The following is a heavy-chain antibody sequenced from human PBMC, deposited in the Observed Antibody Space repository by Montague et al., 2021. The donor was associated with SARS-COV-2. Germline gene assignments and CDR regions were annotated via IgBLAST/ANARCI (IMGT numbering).Heavy chain of an antibody. CDR3: AGVRVAVPAAANWFDP. CDR2: IYYSGST. V-gene: IGHV4-31*03. J-gene: IGHJ5*02. Sequence: TLSLTCTVFGGSISSGGYYWSCIRQHPGKGLEWNGYIYYSGSTYHNPSLKSRVTISVDTSKNRFSLKLSSVTAADTAVYYCAGVRVAVPAAANWFDPWGQGTLVTVSS. D-gene: IGHD2-2*01. CDR1: GGSISSGGYY.